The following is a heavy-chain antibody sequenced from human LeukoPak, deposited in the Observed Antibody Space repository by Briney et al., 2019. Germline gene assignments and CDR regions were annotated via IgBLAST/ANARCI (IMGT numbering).Heavy chain of an antibody. CDR1: GGSFSGYY. Sequence: PSETLSLTCAVCGGSFSGYYWSWIRHPPGKGLEWIGEVKHSGSTNYNPSLKSRVNISVDTSKKQSSLNLSSVIAPHTAVSYCPSVTVDPDWFHPCGQATLPTASS. V-gene: IGHV4-34*01. D-gene: IGHD2-21*02. CDR3: PSVTVDPDWFHP. CDR2: VKHSGST. J-gene: IGHJ5*02.